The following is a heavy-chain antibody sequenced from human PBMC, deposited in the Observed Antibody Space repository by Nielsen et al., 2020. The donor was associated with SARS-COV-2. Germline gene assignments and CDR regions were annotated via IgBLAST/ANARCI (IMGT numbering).Heavy chain of an antibody. CDR1: GGSIRSSNYY. J-gene: IGHJ4*02. V-gene: IGHV4-39*01. CDR2: ISDSGLT. D-gene: IGHD3-22*01. CDR3: ARRSSGGYARRFFDY. Sequence: SETLSLTCTVSGGSIRSSNYYWGWIRQPPGKGLEWIGSISDSGLTHYKPSLKSRVTISVDTSKNQFSLKLNSVTAADTAFYYCARRSSGGYARRFFDYWGQGALVTVSS.